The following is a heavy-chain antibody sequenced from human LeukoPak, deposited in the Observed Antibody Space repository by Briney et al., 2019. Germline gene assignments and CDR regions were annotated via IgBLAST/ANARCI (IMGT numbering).Heavy chain of an antibody. D-gene: IGHD5-18*01. CDR1: GGSISSYY. Sequence: PSETLSLTCTVSGGSISSYYWSWIRQPPRKGLEWIGYIYYSGSINYNPSLKSRLTISVDTSKNQFSLKLSSVTAADTAVYYCARVRGYSYGDLFVEGAFDIWGQGTMVTVSS. V-gene: IGHV4-59*01. CDR3: ARVRGYSYGDLFVEGAFDI. J-gene: IGHJ3*02. CDR2: IYYSGSI.